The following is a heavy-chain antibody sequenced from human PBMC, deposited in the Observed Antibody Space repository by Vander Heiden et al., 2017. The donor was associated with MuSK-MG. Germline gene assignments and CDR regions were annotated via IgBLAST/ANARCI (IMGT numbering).Heavy chain of an antibody. CDR2: IWNDGSKK. Sequence: QVQLVESGGGVVQPGRSLRPSCAASGFTFSNYGMHGVRQAPGKGLEWVAVIWNDGSKKLDADSVKGRFTISSDNSKNTLYLQMNSLRAEDTAVYYCARWGEGAFDYWGQGTLVTVSS. J-gene: IGHJ4*02. CDR1: GFTFSNYG. CDR3: ARWGEGAFDY. V-gene: IGHV3-33*01. D-gene: IGHD3-16*01.